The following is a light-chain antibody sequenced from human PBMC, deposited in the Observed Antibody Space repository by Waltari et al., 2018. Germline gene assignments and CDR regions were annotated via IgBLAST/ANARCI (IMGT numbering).Light chain of an antibody. Sequence: QSALTHPASVSGSPGQSITISRTSSSSDLGGYSFVSWYQQHPGKAPKLMIYDVSHRPSGVSNRFSGSKSGNTASLTISGLQPEDEADYYCSSYTSIIPPFLFGTGTKVTVL. CDR3: SSYTSIIPPFL. CDR1: SSDLGGYSF. J-gene: IGLJ1*01. CDR2: DVS. V-gene: IGLV2-14*01.